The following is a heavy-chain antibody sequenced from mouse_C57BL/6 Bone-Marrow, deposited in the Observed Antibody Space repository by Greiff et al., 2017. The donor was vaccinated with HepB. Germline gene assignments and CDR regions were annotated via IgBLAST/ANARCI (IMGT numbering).Heavy chain of an antibody. CDR2: ISYSGST. CDR1: GYSITSDY. V-gene: IGHV3-8*01. CDR3: ARSVPDYYGSSPYYYAMDY. D-gene: IGHD1-1*01. J-gene: IGHJ4*01. Sequence: EVMLVESGPGLAKPSQTLSLTCSVTGYSITSDYWNWIRKFPGNKLEYMGYISYSGSTYYNPSLKSRISITRDTSKNQYYLQLNSVTTEDTATYYCARSVPDYYGSSPYYYAMDYWGQGTSVTVSS.